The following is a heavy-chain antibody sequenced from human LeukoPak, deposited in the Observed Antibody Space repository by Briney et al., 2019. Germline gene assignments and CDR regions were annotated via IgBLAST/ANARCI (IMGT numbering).Heavy chain of an antibody. D-gene: IGHD1-26*01. CDR2: IKEDGSER. CDR3: ARDRGVVGNYDY. V-gene: IGHV3-7*05. CDR1: GFTFSSYA. J-gene: IGHJ4*02. Sequence: PGGSLRLSCAASGFTFSSYAMSWVRQAPGKGLEWVANIKEDGSERYHVDSVKGRFTISRDNAKNSLYLQMNSLRADDTAVYYGARDRGVVGNYDYWGQGTLVTVSS.